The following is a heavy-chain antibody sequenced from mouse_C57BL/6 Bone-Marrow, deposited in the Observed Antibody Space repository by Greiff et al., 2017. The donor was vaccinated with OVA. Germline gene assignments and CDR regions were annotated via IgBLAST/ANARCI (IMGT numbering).Heavy chain of an antibody. CDR1: GYAFSSSW. V-gene: IGHV1-82*01. CDR3: ARGGANWDGWFAY. Sequence: VKLQQSGPELVKPGASVKISCKASGYAFSSSWMNWVKQRPGKGLEWIGRIYPGDGDTNYNGKFKGKATLTADKSSSTAYMQLSSLTSEDSAVYFCARGGANWDGWFAYWGQGTLVTVSA. D-gene: IGHD4-1*01. J-gene: IGHJ3*01. CDR2: IYPGDGDT.